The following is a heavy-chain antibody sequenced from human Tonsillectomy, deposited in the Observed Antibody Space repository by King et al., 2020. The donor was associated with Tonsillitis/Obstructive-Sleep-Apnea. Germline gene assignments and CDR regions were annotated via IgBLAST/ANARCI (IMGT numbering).Heavy chain of an antibody. V-gene: IGHV3-33*01. D-gene: IGHD2-2*02. Sequence: VQLVESGGGVVQPGRSLRLSCAVSGFTFRTYGMHWVRQAPGKGLEWVAVIWFDGSNKYYGDSVKGRFTISRDNSKNTLYLQMNGLRAEDTAVYYCARSSKLVRVEAPTAIDYWGQGTLVTVSS. CDR2: IWFDGSNK. CDR1: GFTFRTYG. J-gene: IGHJ4*02. CDR3: ARSSKLVRVEAPTAIDY.